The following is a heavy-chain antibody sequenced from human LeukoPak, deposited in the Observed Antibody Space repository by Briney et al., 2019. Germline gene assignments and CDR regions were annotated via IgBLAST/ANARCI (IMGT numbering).Heavy chain of an antibody. J-gene: IGHJ4*02. CDR1: GFTFGDYA. D-gene: IGHD5-18*01. CDR3: TRVAAMASTAVYYFDY. CDR2: IRSKAYGGTT. Sequence: GGSLRLSCTASGFTFGDYAMSWVRQAPGKGLEWVGFIRSKAYGGTTEYAASVKGRFTISRDDSKSIAYLQMNSLKTEDTAVYYCTRVAAMASTAVYYFDYWGQGTLVTVSS. V-gene: IGHV3-49*04.